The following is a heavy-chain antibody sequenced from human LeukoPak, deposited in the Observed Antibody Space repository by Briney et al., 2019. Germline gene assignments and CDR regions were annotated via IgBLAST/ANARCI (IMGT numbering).Heavy chain of an antibody. V-gene: IGHV3-23*01. CDR1: GFTFSSYA. CDR2: ISGSGGST. CDR3: GKFQFGGVNFGGLLDY. J-gene: IGHJ4*02. D-gene: IGHD3-16*01. Sequence: GGSLRLSCAASGFTFSSYAMSWVRQAPGKGLEWVSAISGSGGSTYYADSVKGRFTISRDNSKNTLYLQMNRLRAEDTAVSYWGKFQFGGVNFGGLLDYGAREPLVTVSS.